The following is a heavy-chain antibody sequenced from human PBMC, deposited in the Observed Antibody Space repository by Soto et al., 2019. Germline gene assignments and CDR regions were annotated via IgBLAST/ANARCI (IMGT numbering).Heavy chain of an antibody. Sequence: PSETLSLTCTVSGGSISNNNYYWGWIRQPPGKGLEWIGSIYYSGSTYYNPSLKSRVTISVDRSKNQFSLKLSSVTAADTALYYCARSPLNYWGQGTLVTVSS. CDR3: ARSPLNY. CDR1: GGSISNNNYY. V-gene: IGHV4-39*01. J-gene: IGHJ4*02. CDR2: IYYSGST.